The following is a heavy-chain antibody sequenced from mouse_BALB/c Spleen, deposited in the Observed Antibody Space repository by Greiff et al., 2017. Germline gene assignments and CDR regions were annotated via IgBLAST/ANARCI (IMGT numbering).Heavy chain of an antibody. CDR3: TRWGKKDWCAY. Sequence: QVQLQQPGAELVKPGASVKLSCKASGYTFTSYYMYWVKQRPGQGLEWIGGINPSNGGTNFNEKFKSKATLTVDKSSSTAYMQLSSLTSEDSAVYYCTRWGKKDWCAYWGQGTLVTVSA. V-gene: IGHV1S81*02. CDR2: INPSNGGT. D-gene: IGHD2-1*01. CDR1: GYTFTSYY. J-gene: IGHJ3*01.